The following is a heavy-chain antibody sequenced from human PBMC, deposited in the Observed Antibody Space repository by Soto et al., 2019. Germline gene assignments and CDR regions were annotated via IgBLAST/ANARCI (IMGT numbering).Heavy chain of an antibody. CDR3: ATGRGAFLY. Sequence: EVQLVESGGDLAKPGGSLRLSCAVSGFTFSYAWMNWVRQAPGKGLEWVGRIKSKTDGGTTDYAAPVKGRFTISRDDSRNMVFLQMNSLGTEDTVVYYCATGRGAFLYWGQGNRVTVSS. CDR1: GFTFSYAW. CDR2: IKSKTDGGTT. D-gene: IGHD1-26*01. J-gene: IGHJ4*02. V-gene: IGHV3-15*07.